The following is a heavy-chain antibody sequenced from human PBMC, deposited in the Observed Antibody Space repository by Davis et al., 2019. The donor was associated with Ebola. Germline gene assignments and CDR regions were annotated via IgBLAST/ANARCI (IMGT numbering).Heavy chain of an antibody. CDR2: ISYDGSNK. CDR1: GLTFSSYA. CDR3: VRGRFYFDSSGYYPLNY. Sequence: GESLKISCAASGLTFSSYAMHWVRQAPGKGLEWVSLISYDGSNKYYADSVRGRFTISRDNSKNTLYLQMNTLRAEDTAVYYCVRGRFYFDSSGYYPLNYWGQGTLVTVSS. D-gene: IGHD3-22*01. J-gene: IGHJ4*02. V-gene: IGHV3-30*04.